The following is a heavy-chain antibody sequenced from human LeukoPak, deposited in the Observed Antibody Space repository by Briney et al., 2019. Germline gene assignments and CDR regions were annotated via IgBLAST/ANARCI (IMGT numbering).Heavy chain of an antibody. CDR2: ISYDGSNK. Sequence: PGGSLRLSCAASGFTFSSYAMHWVRQAPGKGLEWVAVISYDGSNKYYADSVKGRFTISRDNSKNTLYLQMNSLRAEDTAVYYCARPFGVVNITPWGQGTLVTVSS. CDR1: GFTFSSYA. D-gene: IGHD3-3*01. CDR3: ARPFGVVNITP. J-gene: IGHJ5*02. V-gene: IGHV3-30-3*01.